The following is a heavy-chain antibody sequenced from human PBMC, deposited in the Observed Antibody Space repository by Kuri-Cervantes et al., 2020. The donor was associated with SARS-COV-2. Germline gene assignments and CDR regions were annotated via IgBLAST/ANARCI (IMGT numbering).Heavy chain of an antibody. CDR2: IHNTGST. V-gene: IGHV4-61*01. CDR1: GGSISSGSYY. J-gene: IGHJ6*03. D-gene: IGHD3-3*01. Sequence: SETLSLTCTVSGGSISSGSYYWSWIRQPPGKGLEWIGSIHNTGSTNCNPSLKSRVTISVDTSKNQFSLKLNSVTAADTAVYFCARSSYDFWSGYKTIYYYYYMDVWGKGTTVTVSS. CDR3: ARSSYDFWSGYKTIYYYYYMDV.